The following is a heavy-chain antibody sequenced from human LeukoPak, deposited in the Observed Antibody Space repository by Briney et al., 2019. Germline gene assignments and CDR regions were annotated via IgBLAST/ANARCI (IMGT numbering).Heavy chain of an antibody. J-gene: IGHJ6*03. V-gene: IGHV3-30*02. Sequence: GGSLRLSCAASGFTFSSYWMSWVRQAPGKGLEWVAFIRYDGSNKYYADSVKGRFTISRDNSKNTLYLQMNSLRAEDTAVYYCAREWVVGAQDYYHYTDVWGKGTTVTVSS. CDR3: AREWVVGAQDYYHYTDV. D-gene: IGHD1-26*01. CDR2: IRYDGSNK. CDR1: GFTFSSYW.